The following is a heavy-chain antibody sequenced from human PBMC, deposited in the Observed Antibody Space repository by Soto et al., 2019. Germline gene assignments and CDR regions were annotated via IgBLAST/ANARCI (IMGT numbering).Heavy chain of an antibody. Sequence: QVQLVESGGGVVQPGTSLRLSCAASGFTFSSYGMHWVRQAPGKGLEWVAVISYDGSNKYYADAVKGPFTISRDNSENTLSLQMHSLRSDDSAVYYCAQGGLRYLDWLSESGAFDIWGQGTMVTVSS. D-gene: IGHD3-9*01. CDR3: AQGGLRYLDWLSESGAFDI. CDR1: GFTFSSYG. V-gene: IGHV3-30*18. CDR2: ISYDGSNK. J-gene: IGHJ3*02.